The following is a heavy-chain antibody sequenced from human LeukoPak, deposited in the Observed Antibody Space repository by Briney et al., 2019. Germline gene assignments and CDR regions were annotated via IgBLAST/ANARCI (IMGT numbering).Heavy chain of an antibody. CDR3: ARGPHKRTYDRDNWFDP. D-gene: IGHD3-3*01. CDR2: TNPSSGTT. V-gene: IGHV1-46*01. Sequence: ASVKVSCKASGYTFTNYYMVWVRQAPGQGFEWMGITNPSSGTTNYAQKFQGRVTMTRDMSTSTVYMELSSLRSEDTAVYYCARGPHKRTYDRDNWFDPWGQGTLVTVSS. J-gene: IGHJ5*02. CDR1: GYTFTNYY.